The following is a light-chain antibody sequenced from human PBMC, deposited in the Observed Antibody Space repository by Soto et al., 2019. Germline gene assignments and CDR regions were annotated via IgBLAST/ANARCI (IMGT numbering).Light chain of an antibody. V-gene: IGKV3-11*01. CDR3: HQRSNWLDT. CDR1: QSVSSY. J-gene: IGKJ5*01. Sequence: EIVLRQSPGTLSLSPEERATLSCRASQSVSSYLAWYQQKPGQPPRLLIYDASKRATGIPARFSGSGSGTDFTLTISSLEAEDFAVYYCHQRSNWLDTFGQGTRLEIK. CDR2: DAS.